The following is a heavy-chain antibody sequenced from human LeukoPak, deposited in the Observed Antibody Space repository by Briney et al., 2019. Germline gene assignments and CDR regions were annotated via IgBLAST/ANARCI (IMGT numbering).Heavy chain of an antibody. Sequence: PSETLSLTCGVYGGSFSAYYWSWIRQPPGKGLEWIGEINHSGSTNYNPSLKSRVTISVDTSKNQFSLKLSSVTAADTAVYYCAGNSSSWYWFDPWGQGTLVTVSS. CDR3: AGNSSSWYWFDP. V-gene: IGHV4-34*01. J-gene: IGHJ5*02. CDR2: INHSGST. CDR1: GGSFSAYY. D-gene: IGHD6-13*01.